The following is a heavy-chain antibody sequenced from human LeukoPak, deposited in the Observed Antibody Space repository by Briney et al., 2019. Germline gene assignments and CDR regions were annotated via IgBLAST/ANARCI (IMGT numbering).Heavy chain of an antibody. D-gene: IGHD3-22*01. J-gene: IGHJ4*02. CDR3: ARVEYYDSSGYFDY. CDR1: GFTFSDYY. V-gene: IGHV3-11*04. CDR2: ISSSGSTI. Sequence: GGSLRLSCAASGFTFSDYYMSWIRQAPGKGLEWVSYISSSGSTIYYADSVKGRFTISRDNAKDSLYLQMNSLRAEDTAVYYCARVEYYDSSGYFDYWGQGTLVTVSS.